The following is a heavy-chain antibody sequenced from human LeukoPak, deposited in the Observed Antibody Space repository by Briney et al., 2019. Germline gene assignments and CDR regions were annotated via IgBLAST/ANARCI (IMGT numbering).Heavy chain of an antibody. V-gene: IGHV5-51*01. CDR2: IYPGDSDI. D-gene: IGHD3-3*01. J-gene: IGHJ5*02. CDR3: ARQRDLRWFDP. CDR1: GYSFTSYW. Sequence: GESLKISCKGSGYSFTSYWIGWVRQMPGKGLEWMGIIYPGDSDIRYSPSFQGQVTISADMSISTAYLQWSSLKASDTAMYYCARQRDLRWFDPWGQGTLVTVSS.